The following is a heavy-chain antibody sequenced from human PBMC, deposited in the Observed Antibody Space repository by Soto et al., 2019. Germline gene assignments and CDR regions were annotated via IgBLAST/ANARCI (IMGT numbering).Heavy chain of an antibody. CDR3: ARGIKYGDYSRWFDT. CDR2: INPNSGNT. J-gene: IGHJ5*02. Sequence: QVQLVQSGAEVKKPGASVKVSCKASGYIFTNYDSNWVRQATGQGLEYLGWINPNSGNTGYVQKFQGRVTMTRNTSINTAYMELTSLRSEDTAVSYCARGIKYGDYSRWFDTGGQGPLVTVSS. V-gene: IGHV1-8*01. D-gene: IGHD4-17*01. CDR1: GYIFTNYD.